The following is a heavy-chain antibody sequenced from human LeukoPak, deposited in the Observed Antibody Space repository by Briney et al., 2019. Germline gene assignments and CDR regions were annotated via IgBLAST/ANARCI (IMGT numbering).Heavy chain of an antibody. CDR3: ARGTQEYYYYYMDV. CDR2: IYYSGST. D-gene: IGHD1-14*01. Sequence: SETLSLTCTVSGDSISDYYWSWIRQPPGKGLEWIGYIYYSGSTTYNPSLKSRVTISVDTSKNQFSLRLNSVTAADTAVYYCARGTQEYYYYYMDVWGKGTTVTISS. CDR1: GDSISDYY. J-gene: IGHJ6*03. V-gene: IGHV4-59*01.